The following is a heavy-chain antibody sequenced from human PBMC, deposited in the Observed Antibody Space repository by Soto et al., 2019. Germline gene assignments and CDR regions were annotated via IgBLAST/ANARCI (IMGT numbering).Heavy chain of an antibody. V-gene: IGHV3-9*01. D-gene: IGHD6-13*01. CDR1: GFTFDDYA. CDR3: AAIAAAGPRDY. J-gene: IGHJ4*02. CDR2: ISWNSGSI. Sequence: EVQLVESGGGLVQPGRSLRLSCAASGFTFDDYAMHWVRQAPGKGLEWVSGISWNSGSIGYADSVKGRFTISRDNAKNSLYLQMNSLRAEDTDLYYCAAIAAAGPRDYWGQGTLVTVSS.